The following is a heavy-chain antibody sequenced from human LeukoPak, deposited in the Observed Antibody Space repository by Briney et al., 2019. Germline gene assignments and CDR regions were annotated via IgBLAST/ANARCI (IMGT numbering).Heavy chain of an antibody. Sequence: ASVKVSCKASGYTFTSYDINWVRQATGQGLEWMGIINPSGGSTSYAQKFQGRVTMTRDTSTSTVYMELSSLRSEDTAVYYCARRFWSGYYYYMDVWGKGTTVIVSS. CDR3: ARRFWSGYYYYMDV. V-gene: IGHV1-46*01. CDR2: INPSGGST. D-gene: IGHD3-3*01. CDR1: GYTFTSYD. J-gene: IGHJ6*03.